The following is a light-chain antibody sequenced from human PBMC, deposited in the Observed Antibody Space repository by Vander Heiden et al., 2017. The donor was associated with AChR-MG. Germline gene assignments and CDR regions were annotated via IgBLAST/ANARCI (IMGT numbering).Light chain of an antibody. CDR2: DVT. CDR3: CSYAGSSTWL. CDR1: TSKVRGDNS. J-gene: IGLJ2*01. Sequence: HSALTQPPSRSGSAAQAVTITSYGTTSKVRGDNSVSCDQQHPGKAPKLIISDVTERPAGVTDRLSDSKADNTASLTISGIQAEDEADYHCCSYAGSSTWLFGGGTKVTV. V-gene: IGLV2-11*01.